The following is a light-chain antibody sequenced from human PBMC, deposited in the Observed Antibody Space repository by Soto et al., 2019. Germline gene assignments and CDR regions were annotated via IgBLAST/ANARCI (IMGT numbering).Light chain of an antibody. V-gene: IGKV1-9*01. CDR3: QQLNSYPLS. CDR2: AAS. Sequence: DIQLTQSPSFLSASVGDRVTITCRASQGISSYLAWYQQKPGKAPKLLIYAASTLQSGVPSRFSGSGSGTEFTLTISSLHPEDFATYYCQQLNSYPLSFGPGIKVDI. J-gene: IGKJ3*01. CDR1: QGISSY.